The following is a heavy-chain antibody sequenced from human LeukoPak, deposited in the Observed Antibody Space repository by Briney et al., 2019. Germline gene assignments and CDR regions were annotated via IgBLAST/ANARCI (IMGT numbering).Heavy chain of an antibody. V-gene: IGHV3-9*01. CDR3: ARAYKDRTLAGKKEFFQH. J-gene: IGHJ1*01. D-gene: IGHD6-19*01. CDR1: GFTFDNYA. CDR2: ISWNSGTI. Sequence: PGRSLRLSCAASGFTFDNYAMNWVRQVPGKGLEWISLISWNSGTIGYADSVNGRFTISRDNANNFLYLQMNSLRAEDTALYYCARAYKDRTLAGKKEFFQHWGQGTLVTVSS.